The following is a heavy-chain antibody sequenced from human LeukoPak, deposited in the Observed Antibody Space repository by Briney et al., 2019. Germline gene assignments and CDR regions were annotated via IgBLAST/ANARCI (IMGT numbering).Heavy chain of an antibody. V-gene: IGHV3-23*01. J-gene: IGHJ4*02. CDR2: IGGSGGST. CDR1: GFTFSSYA. Sequence: GGSLRLSCAASGFTFSSYAMSWVRQAPGKGLEWVSAIGGSGGSTFYADSVKGRFTISRDNSKNTLYLQMNSLRAEDTAVYYCAKDPPCGGGSCYGDYWGQGTLVTVSS. CDR3: AKDPPCGGGSCYGDY. D-gene: IGHD2-15*01.